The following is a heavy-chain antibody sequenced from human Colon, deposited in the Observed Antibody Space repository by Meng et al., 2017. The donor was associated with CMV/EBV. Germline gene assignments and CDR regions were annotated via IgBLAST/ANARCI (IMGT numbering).Heavy chain of an antibody. V-gene: IGHV3-30-3*01. J-gene: IGHJ6*02. CDR2: ISYDGSGE. CDR1: ALTFTGYA. D-gene: IGHD2-15*01. Sequence: GGSLRLSCAASALTFTGYAMHWVRQAPGKGLEWVAVISYDGSGEYYADSVKGRFTISRDNSKTTLYLEAISLRAEDTAVYYCARDVGSYCTGGTCYARPYLYELDVWGQGATVTVSS. CDR3: ARDVGSYCTGGTCYARPYLYELDV.